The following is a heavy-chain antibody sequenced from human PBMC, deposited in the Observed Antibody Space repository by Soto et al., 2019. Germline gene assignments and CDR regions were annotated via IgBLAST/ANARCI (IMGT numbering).Heavy chain of an antibody. CDR2: ASARNTNT. CDR3: GKDVTSHGPRGYSSSWYGWFDP. V-gene: IGHV3-23*01. Sequence: EVQLLESGGGLVQPGGSLRLSCAASGFTFSSHVMSWVRQAPGRGLEWVAAASARNTNTYYADSVKGRFTISRDNSKSTVYLQLDSLRVEDTAVYHCGKDVTSHGPRGYSSSWYGWFDPWGQGTLVGVSS. CDR1: GFTFSSHV. D-gene: IGHD6-13*01. J-gene: IGHJ5*02.